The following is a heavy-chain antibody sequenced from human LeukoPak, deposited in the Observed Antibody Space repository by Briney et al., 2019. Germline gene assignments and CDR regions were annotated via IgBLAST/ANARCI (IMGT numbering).Heavy chain of an antibody. CDR1: GFTFSSYS. J-gene: IGHJ4*02. V-gene: IGHV3-21*01. CDR3: ARARVISLAAAGPDY. D-gene: IGHD6-13*01. Sequence: GGSLRLSCAASGFTFSSYSMNWVRQAPGKGLEWVSSISSSSSYIYYADSVKGRFTISRDNAKNSLYLQMNSLRAEDTAVYYCARARVISLAAAGPDYWGQGTPVTVSS. CDR2: ISSSSSYI.